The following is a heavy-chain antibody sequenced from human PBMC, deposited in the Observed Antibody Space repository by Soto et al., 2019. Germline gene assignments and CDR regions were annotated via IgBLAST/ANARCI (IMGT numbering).Heavy chain of an antibody. CDR2: IWYDGSNK. J-gene: IGHJ4*02. CDR1: GFTFSSYG. V-gene: IGHV3-33*01. CDR3: ARKEWELQYYFDY. Sequence: GGSLRLSCAASGFTFSSYGMHWVRQAPGKGLEWVAVIWYDGSNKYYADSVKGRFTISRDNSKNTLYLQMNSLRAEDTAVYYCARKEWELQYYFDYWGQGTLVTVPQ. D-gene: IGHD1-26*01.